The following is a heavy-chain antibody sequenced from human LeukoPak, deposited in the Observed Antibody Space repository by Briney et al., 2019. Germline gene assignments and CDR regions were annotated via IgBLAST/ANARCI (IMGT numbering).Heavy chain of an antibody. CDR1: GFTFSSYA. V-gene: IGHV3-30-3*01. CDR2: ISYDGSNK. Sequence: QAGGSQRLSCAASGFTFSSYAMHWVRQAPGKGLEWVAVISYDGSNKYYADSVKGRFTISRDNSKNTLYLQMNSLRAKDTAVYYCARDLGSGWLAATDYWGQGTLVTVSS. CDR3: ARDLGSGWLAATDY. D-gene: IGHD6-19*01. J-gene: IGHJ4*02.